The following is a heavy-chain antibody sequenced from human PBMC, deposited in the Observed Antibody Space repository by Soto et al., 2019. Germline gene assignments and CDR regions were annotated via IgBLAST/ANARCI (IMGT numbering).Heavy chain of an antibody. Sequence: TLSLTCTVSGGSISSYYWCWVRQPPGKGLEWIGYVYYSGSTNFNPSLRSRVTISVDTSKNQFSLKLSSVTAADTAVYYCASVLELRGYYYMDVWGKGTTVTV. D-gene: IGHD1-7*01. CDR2: VYYSGST. J-gene: IGHJ6*03. V-gene: IGHV4-59*08. CDR3: ASVLELRGYYYMDV. CDR1: GGSISSYY.